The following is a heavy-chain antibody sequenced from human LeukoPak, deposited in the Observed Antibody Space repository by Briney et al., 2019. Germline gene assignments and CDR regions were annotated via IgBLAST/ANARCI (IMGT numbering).Heavy chain of an antibody. CDR1: GGTFSSYA. V-gene: IGHV1-69*05. J-gene: IGHJ5*02. CDR2: IIPIFGTA. D-gene: IGHD4-23*01. Sequence: GASEKVSCKASGGTFSSYAISWVRQAPGQELEWMGGIIPIFGTANYAQKFQGRVRITTDESKSTAYIELSSLSSEDTAGYYCVRGLFSPVTPGFDPCGQGTLVSVSS. CDR3: VRGLFSPVTPGFDP.